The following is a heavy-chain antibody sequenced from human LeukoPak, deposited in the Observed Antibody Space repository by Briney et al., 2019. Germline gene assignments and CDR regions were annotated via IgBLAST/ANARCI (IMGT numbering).Heavy chain of an antibody. J-gene: IGHJ4*02. Sequence: RASVKVSCKASGGTFSSYAISWVRQAPGQGLEWMGGIIPIFGTANYAQKFQGRVTITADESTSTAYMELSSLRSEDTAVYYCARGALIAAAGSFAYCGQGTLVTVSS. D-gene: IGHD6-13*01. V-gene: IGHV1-69*01. CDR2: IIPIFGTA. CDR3: ARGALIAAAGSFAY. CDR1: GGTFSSYA.